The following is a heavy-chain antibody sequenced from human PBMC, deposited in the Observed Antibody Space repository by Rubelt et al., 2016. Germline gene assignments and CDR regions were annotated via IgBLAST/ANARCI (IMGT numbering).Heavy chain of an antibody. J-gene: IGHJ2*01. CDR3: ARLLRSYWYFDL. CDR2: ISYSGST. V-gene: IGHV4-30-2*04. Sequence: GSISSGGYFWSWIRQRPEKGLEWIGYISYSGSTYYNPSLKSRVTISVDTSKNQFSLKLSSVTAADTAVYYCARLLRSYWYFDLWGRGTLVSVSS. CDR1: GSISSGGYF.